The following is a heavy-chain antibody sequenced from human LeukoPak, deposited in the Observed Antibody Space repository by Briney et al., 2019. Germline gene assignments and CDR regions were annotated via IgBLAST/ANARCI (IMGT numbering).Heavy chain of an antibody. CDR1: GGSISSGGYY. J-gene: IGHJ4*02. D-gene: IGHD6-19*01. V-gene: IGHV4-31*03. Sequence: PSQTLSLTCTVSGGSISSGGYYWSWIRQHPGKGLEWIGYIYYSGSTYYNPSLKSRVTISVDTSKNQFSLKLSSVTAADTAVYYLGGGQWLLPGDSGGQGPRAPVPS. CDR2: IYYSGST. CDR3: GGGQWLLPGDS.